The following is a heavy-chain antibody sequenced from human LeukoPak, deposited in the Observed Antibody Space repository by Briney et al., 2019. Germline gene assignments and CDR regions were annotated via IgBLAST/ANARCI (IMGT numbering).Heavy chain of an antibody. Sequence: ASVKVSCKASGYTFTSYGISWVRQAPGQGLEWMGWISAYNGNTNYAQKLQGRVTMTTDTSTSTAYMELRSLRSDDTAVYYCARAGERITMVRGVNYYYYMDVWGKGTTVTVSS. J-gene: IGHJ6*03. CDR1: GYTFTSYG. V-gene: IGHV1-18*01. D-gene: IGHD3-10*01. CDR3: ARAGERITMVRGVNYYYYMDV. CDR2: ISAYNGNT.